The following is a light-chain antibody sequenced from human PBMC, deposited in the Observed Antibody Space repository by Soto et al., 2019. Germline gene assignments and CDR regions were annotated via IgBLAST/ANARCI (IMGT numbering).Light chain of an antibody. CDR1: SSDVGGYNY. CDR2: EVS. CDR3: SSYAVSNVV. J-gene: IGLJ2*01. V-gene: IGLV2-8*01. Sequence: QSALTQPPSASGSPGQSVTISCTGTSSDVGGYNYVSWYQQHPGKAPKLMIYEVSKRPSGVPDRFSGSKSGNTASLTVSGRQAEDEADYYCSSYAVSNVVFGGGTKLTVL.